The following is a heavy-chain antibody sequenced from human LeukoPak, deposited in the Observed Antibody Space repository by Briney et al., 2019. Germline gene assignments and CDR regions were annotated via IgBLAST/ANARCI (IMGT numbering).Heavy chain of an antibody. CDR2: IFYSGST. CDR1: GDSISSYY. CDR3: AKSNGYGLVDI. Sequence: SETLSLTCTVSGDSISSYYWTWIRQPPGKGLEWIGNIFYSGSTYYSPSLKSRVTISLDTSRNQFSLKLNSVTAADTAVYYCAKSNGYGLVDIWGQGTMVTVSS. D-gene: IGHD3-10*01. V-gene: IGHV4-59*12. J-gene: IGHJ3*02.